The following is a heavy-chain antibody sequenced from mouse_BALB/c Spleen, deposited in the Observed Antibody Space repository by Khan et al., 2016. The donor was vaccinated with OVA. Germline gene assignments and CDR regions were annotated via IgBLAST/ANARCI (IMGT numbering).Heavy chain of an antibody. D-gene: IGHD1-1*01. J-gene: IGHJ2*01. CDR1: GYSITSGYN. CDR2: ISYDGSF. V-gene: IGHV3-6*02. CDR3: ARDYFGNGYFDY. Sequence: EVQLQESGPGLVKPSQSLSLTCSVTGYSITSGYNWNWIRQFPGNKLEWMGYISYDGSFNYNPSLKNRISITRDTSKNQFFLKLNSVTTEDTATYYCARDYFGNGYFDYWGQGTTLPVSS.